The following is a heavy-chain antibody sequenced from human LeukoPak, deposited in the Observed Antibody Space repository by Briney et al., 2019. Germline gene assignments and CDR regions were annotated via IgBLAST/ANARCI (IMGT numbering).Heavy chain of an antibody. V-gene: IGHV3-64*01. D-gene: IGHD1-26*01. J-gene: IGHJ4*02. CDR3: AREEARELDY. CDR2: ISSSGGST. Sequence: GGSLRLSCAASGFTFSSYAMHWVRQAPGKGLGYVSAISSSGGSTYYANSVKGRFTISRDNSKNTLYLQMGSLRAEDMAVYYCAREEARELDYWGQGTLVTVSS. CDR1: GFTFSSYA.